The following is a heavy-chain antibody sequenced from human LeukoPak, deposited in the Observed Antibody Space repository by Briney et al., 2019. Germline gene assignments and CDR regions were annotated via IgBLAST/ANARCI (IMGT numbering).Heavy chain of an antibody. Sequence: ASGKLGCNTANYAFVNNAISRVRLAHAQRLGWKWWISAYNGNKHYIQSLQGRLSLTTDTSTNTAYMELTSLRSDDTAVYYCAREKRYCNSISVCGADYWGQGTLVTVSS. CDR1: NYAFVNNA. CDR3: AREKRYCNSISVCGADY. V-gene: IGHV1-18*01. J-gene: IGHJ4*02. CDR2: ISAYNGNK. D-gene: IGHD2-2*01.